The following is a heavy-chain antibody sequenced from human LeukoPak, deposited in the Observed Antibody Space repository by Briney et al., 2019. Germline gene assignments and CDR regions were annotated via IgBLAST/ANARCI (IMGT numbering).Heavy chain of an antibody. D-gene: IGHD3-10*01. CDR3: ARDFRGGTGAIDN. CDR2: IHSSGTT. Sequence: SETLSLTCTVSGGSISSGGYYWSWIRQHPGKGLEWIGYIHSSGTTYYSPPLDSRVTISVDTSKNHFSLQLSSVTAADTAIYFCARDFRGGTGAIDNWGQGSLVTVSS. V-gene: IGHV4-31*03. J-gene: IGHJ4*02. CDR1: GGSISSGGYY.